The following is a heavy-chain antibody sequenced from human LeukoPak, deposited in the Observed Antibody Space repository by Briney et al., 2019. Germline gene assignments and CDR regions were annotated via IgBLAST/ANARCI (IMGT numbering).Heavy chain of an antibody. CDR2: ISSSGSTI. CDR1: RFTFSDYY. Sequence: GGSLRLSCAASRFTFSDYYMSWIRQAPGKGLEWVSYISSSGSTIYYADSVKGRFTISRDSAKNSLYLQMNSLRAEDTAVYYCARGNDILTGYGMDVWGQGTTVTVSS. CDR3: ARGNDILTGYGMDV. V-gene: IGHV3-11*01. J-gene: IGHJ6*02. D-gene: IGHD3-9*01.